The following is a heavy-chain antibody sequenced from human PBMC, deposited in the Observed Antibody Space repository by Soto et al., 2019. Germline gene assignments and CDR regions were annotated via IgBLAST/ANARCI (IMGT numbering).Heavy chain of an antibody. Sequence: QVQLVESGGGVVQPGRSLRLSCAASGFTFSSYAMHWVRQAPGKGLEWVAVISYDGSNKYYADSVKGRFTISRDNSKNTLYLQMNSLRAEDTAVYYCARDRGWYLDYYYGMDVWGQGTTVTVSS. CDR3: ARDRGWYLDYYYGMDV. V-gene: IGHV3-30-3*01. CDR2: ISYDGSNK. J-gene: IGHJ6*02. CDR1: GFTFSSYA. D-gene: IGHD6-19*01.